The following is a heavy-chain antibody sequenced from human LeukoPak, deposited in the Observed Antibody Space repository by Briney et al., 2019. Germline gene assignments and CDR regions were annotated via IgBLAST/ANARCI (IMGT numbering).Heavy chain of an antibody. J-gene: IGHJ4*02. V-gene: IGHV3-23*01. CDR1: GFTFSTYA. Sequence: GGSLRLSCAASGFTFSTYAMCWLRQAPGKGLEWVSGISHSGDSTFYPDSVKGRFTISRDNSKNILYLQMNSLRAEDTALYYCAKVRRSAVLTTEFDSWGQGTRVTVSS. CDR2: ISHSGDST. D-gene: IGHD3-3*01. CDR3: AKVRRSAVLTTEFDS.